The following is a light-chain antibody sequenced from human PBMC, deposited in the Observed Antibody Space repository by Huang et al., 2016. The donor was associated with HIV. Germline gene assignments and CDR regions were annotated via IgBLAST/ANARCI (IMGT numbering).Light chain of an antibody. J-gene: IGKJ1*01. V-gene: IGKV1-5*03. CDR3: QQYSTYSWT. CDR2: KSS. Sequence: DIQMTQSPSTLSASVGYRVTITCRASQSISSLLAWYQQKPGKAPNLLIYKSSNLKTGAPSRFSGRGSGTEFTLTISSLQPDDFATYFCQQYSTYSWTFGQGTKVEL. CDR1: QSISSL.